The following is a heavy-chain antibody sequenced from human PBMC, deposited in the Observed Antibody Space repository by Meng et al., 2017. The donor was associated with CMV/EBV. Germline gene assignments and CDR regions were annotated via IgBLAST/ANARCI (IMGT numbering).Heavy chain of an antibody. J-gene: IGHJ4*02. V-gene: IGHV3-23*01. CDR1: GFTFSSYA. D-gene: IGHD3-22*01. Sequence: GGSLRLSCAASGFTFSSYAMSWVRQAPGKGLEWVSAISGSGGSTYYADSVKGRFTISRDNSKNTLYLQMNSRRAEDTAVYYCAKEEPPTHYHDSSDYWGYFDYWGQGTLVTVSS. CDR2: ISGSGGST. CDR3: AKEEPPTHYHDSSDYWGYFDY.